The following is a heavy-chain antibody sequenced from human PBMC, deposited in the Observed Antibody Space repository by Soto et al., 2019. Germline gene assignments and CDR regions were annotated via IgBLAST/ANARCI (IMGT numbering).Heavy chain of an antibody. V-gene: IGHV1-69*13. Sequence: RASVKVSCKASGGTFSSYAISWVRQAPGQGLEWMGGIIPIFGTANYAQKFQGRVTITADESTSTAYMELSSLRSEDTAVYYCARAVYPGHRYWPYCSSTSCYPVYNWFDPWGQGTLVTVYS. D-gene: IGHD2-2*01. CDR1: GGTFSSYA. CDR3: ARAVYPGHRYWPYCSSTSCYPVYNWFDP. CDR2: IIPIFGTA. J-gene: IGHJ5*02.